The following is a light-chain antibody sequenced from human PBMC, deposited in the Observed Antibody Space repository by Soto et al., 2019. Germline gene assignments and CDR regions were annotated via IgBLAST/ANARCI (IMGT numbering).Light chain of an antibody. Sequence: EIVLTQSPGTLSLSPGERATLSCRASQSISSDSLAWYQQKPGQGPRLLIYGASSRATGIPDRFSGSGSGTDFTLTISRLEPEDYAVYYCQQYGSSVYTFGQGTKLEIK. CDR3: QQYGSSVYT. CDR1: QSISSDS. V-gene: IGKV3-20*01. J-gene: IGKJ2*01. CDR2: GAS.